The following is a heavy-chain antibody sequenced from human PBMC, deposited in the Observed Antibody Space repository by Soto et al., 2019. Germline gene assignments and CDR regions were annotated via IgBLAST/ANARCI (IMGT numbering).Heavy chain of an antibody. CDR1: GFSLSTSGVG. V-gene: IGHV2-5*02. Sequence: QITLKESGPTLVKPTQTLMLTCTFSGFSLSTSGVGVGWIRQPPGKALEWLGLIYWDDDKRYSPSLKSRLTITKDTSKNQVVLTMTNMDPVDTATYYCARSESPMVRGADKMGYFDYWGQGTLVTVSS. CDR3: ARSESPMVRGADKMGYFDY. CDR2: IYWDDDK. D-gene: IGHD3-10*01. J-gene: IGHJ4*02.